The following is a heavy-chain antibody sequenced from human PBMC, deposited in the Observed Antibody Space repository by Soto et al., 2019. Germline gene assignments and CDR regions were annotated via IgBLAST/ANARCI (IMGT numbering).Heavy chain of an antibody. CDR1: GYSFTSYW. V-gene: IGHV5-10-1*01. CDR3: ARYWGGGSCYSPLCAYYYYYGMDV. D-gene: IGHD2-15*01. Sequence: PGESLKISCKGSGYSFTSYWISWVRQMPGKGLEWMGRIDPSDSYTNYSPSFQGHVTISADKSISTAYLQWSSLKASDTAMYYCARYWGGGSCYSPLCAYYYYYGMDVWGQGTTVTVSS. J-gene: IGHJ6*02. CDR2: IDPSDSYT.